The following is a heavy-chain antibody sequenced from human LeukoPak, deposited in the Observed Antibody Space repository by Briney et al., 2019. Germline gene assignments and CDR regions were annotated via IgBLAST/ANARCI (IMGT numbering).Heavy chain of an antibody. CDR1: GLTISSSG. CDR2: ISGSGDRT. Sequence: PGGSLRLSCAASGLTISSSGMSWVRQAPGKGLEWVSAISGSGDRTHYADSVRGRFTISRDTSKDTLYLQMNSLRADDTAVYYCASRGGRYCSSTSCYDFDYWGQGTLVTVSS. V-gene: IGHV3-23*01. D-gene: IGHD2-2*01. CDR3: ASRGGRYCSSTSCYDFDY. J-gene: IGHJ4*02.